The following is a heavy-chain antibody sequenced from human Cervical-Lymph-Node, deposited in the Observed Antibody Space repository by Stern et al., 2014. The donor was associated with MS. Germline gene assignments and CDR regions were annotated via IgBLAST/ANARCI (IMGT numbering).Heavy chain of an antibody. D-gene: IGHD4-17*01. CDR2: IYHSGGT. J-gene: IGHJ3*02. Sequence: QLQLQESGPGLVKPSGTLSLTCAVSGGSISSSNWWSWVRQPPGKGLEWIGEIYHSGGTNYNPSLKSRVTISADKSKNPFSLKLSSVTAADTAVYYCARIYGDYVPRRPPRGDAFDIWGQGTMVTVSS. CDR3: ARIYGDYVPRRPPRGDAFDI. CDR1: GGSISSSNW. V-gene: IGHV4-4*02.